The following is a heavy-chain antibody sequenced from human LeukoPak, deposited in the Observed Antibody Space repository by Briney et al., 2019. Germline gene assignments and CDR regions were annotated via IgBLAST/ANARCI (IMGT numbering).Heavy chain of an antibody. V-gene: IGHV3-30-3*01. Sequence: GGSLRLSCAASGFTFSGYAMHWVRQAPGKGLEWVSVMSYDGSNKYYADPVKGRFTISRDNSKNTLYLQMNSLRAEDTAVYYCARETGSAVGSTDFDYWGQGTLVTVSS. CDR2: MSYDGSNK. CDR3: ARETGSAVGSTDFDY. CDR1: GFTFSGYA. D-gene: IGHD4-17*01. J-gene: IGHJ4*02.